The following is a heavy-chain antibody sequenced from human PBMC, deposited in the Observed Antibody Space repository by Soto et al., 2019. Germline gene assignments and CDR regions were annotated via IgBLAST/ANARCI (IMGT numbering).Heavy chain of an antibody. Sequence: QVQLVQSGAEVKKPGASVKVSCKASGYTFTSYGISWVRQAPGQGLEWMGWISAYNGNTNYAQKLQGRVTMTTDTSTSTAYMELRSLRSDDTAVYYSARYPWDPQWLASFDYWGQGTLVTVSS. J-gene: IGHJ4*02. CDR1: GYTFTSYG. V-gene: IGHV1-18*01. D-gene: IGHD6-19*01. CDR3: ARYPWDPQWLASFDY. CDR2: ISAYNGNT.